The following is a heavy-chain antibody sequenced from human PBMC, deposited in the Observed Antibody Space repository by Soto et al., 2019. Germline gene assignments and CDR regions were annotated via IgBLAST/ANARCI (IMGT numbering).Heavy chain of an antibody. Sequence: QVQLVQSGAEVKKPGASVKVSCKASGYTFTSYGISWVRQAPGQGLEWMGWISAYNGNTNYAQKLQGRVTMTTDTXXSTADMELRSLRSDDTAVYYCATDAYDSSGYYYDYWGQGTLVTVSS. V-gene: IGHV1-18*01. CDR3: ATDAYDSSGYYYDY. J-gene: IGHJ4*02. D-gene: IGHD3-22*01. CDR2: ISAYNGNT. CDR1: GYTFTSYG.